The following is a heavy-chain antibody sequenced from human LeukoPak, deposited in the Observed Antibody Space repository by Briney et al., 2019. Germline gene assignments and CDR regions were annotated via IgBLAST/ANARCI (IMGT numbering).Heavy chain of an antibody. CDR2: IYTTGST. CDR3: ARGRDGFMSDFDS. J-gene: IGHJ4*02. D-gene: IGHD3-10*02. V-gene: IGHV4-4*07. CDR1: GGSIRSYY. Sequence: SETLFLTCTVSGGSIRSYYWNWVRQPAGKGLEWIGRIYTTGSTYYNPSLKSRVTMSVDTSKNQFPLKLRSLTAADTAVYYCARGRDGFMSDFDSWGQGTLVTVSS.